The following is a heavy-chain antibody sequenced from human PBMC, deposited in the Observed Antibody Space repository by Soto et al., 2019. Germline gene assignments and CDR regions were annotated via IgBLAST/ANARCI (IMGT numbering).Heavy chain of an antibody. CDR1: GGSISSGDYY. CDR3: ARWWSGSRQGFDP. Sequence: QVQLQESGPGLVKPSQTLSLTCTVSGGSISSGDYYWSWIRQHPGKGLEWIGYIYYSGSTYYNPSLKGRVTISVATSKTQFSLKLSSVTAADTAVYSCARWWSGSRQGFDPWGQGTLVTVSS. J-gene: IGHJ5*02. D-gene: IGHD3-3*01. V-gene: IGHV4-31*03. CDR2: IYYSGST.